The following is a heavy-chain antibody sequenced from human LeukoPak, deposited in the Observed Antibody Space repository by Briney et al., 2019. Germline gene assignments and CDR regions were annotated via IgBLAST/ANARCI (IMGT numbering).Heavy chain of an antibody. Sequence: GASVKVSCKASGGTFSSYAISWVRQAPGQGLEWMGRIIPILGIANYAQKFQGRVTITADKSTSTAYMELSSLRSEDTAVYYCARDRWRNYYGSGSPSGDYWGQGTLVTVFS. V-gene: IGHV1-69*04. D-gene: IGHD3-10*01. J-gene: IGHJ4*02. CDR3: ARDRWRNYYGSGSPSGDY. CDR2: IIPILGIA. CDR1: GGTFSSYA.